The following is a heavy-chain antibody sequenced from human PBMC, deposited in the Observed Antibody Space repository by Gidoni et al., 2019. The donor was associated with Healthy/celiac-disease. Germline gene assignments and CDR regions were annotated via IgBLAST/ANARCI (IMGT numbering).Heavy chain of an antibody. CDR1: GGSFSGYY. Sequence: QVQLQQWGAGLLKPSETLSLTCAAYGGSFSGYYWSWIRQPPGKGLEWIGEINHSGSTHYNPSLKSRVTISVDTSKNQFSLKLSSVTAADTAVYYCASRSYYGSGSARYGMDVWGQGTTVTVSS. J-gene: IGHJ6*02. V-gene: IGHV4-34*01. CDR3: ASRSYYGSGSARYGMDV. D-gene: IGHD3-10*01. CDR2: INHSGST.